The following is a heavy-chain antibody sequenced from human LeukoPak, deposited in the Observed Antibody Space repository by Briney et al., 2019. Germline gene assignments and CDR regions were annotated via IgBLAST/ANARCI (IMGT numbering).Heavy chain of an antibody. D-gene: IGHD3-16*02. CDR2: IKQDGSEK. Sequence: GGSLRLSGAASGFTFSLYWMNWVRRAPGKGLEWVANIKQDGSEKNYVDSVKGRFTISRDNAKNSLYLQMNSLRDEDTAVYYCARLLSPRYGMDVWGQGTTVTVSS. CDR3: ARLLSPRYGMDV. V-gene: IGHV3-7*01. CDR1: GFTFSLYW. J-gene: IGHJ6*02.